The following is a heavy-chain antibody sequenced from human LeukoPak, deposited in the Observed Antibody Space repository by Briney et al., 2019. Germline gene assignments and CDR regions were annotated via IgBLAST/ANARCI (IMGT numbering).Heavy chain of an antibody. V-gene: IGHV4-34*01. CDR3: ARLVRPGWFDP. CDR1: GGSFSGYY. D-gene: IGHD1-14*01. J-gene: IGHJ5*02. Sequence: SETLSLTCAVYGGSFSGYYWSWIRQPPGKGLEWIGEINHSGSTNYNPSLKSRVTISVDTSKNQFSLKLSSVTAADTAVYYCARLVRPGWFDPWGQGTLVTVSS. CDR2: INHSGST.